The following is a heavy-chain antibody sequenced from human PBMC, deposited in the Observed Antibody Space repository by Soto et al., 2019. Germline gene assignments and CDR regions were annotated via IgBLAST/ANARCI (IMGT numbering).Heavy chain of an antibody. D-gene: IGHD1-20*01. Sequence: SETLSLTCAVYGGSFSGYYWSWIRQPPGKGLEWIGEINHSESTNYNPSLKSRVTISVDTSKNQFSLKLSSVTAADTAVYYCARTGTGITGTTVPYYYYGMDVWGQGTTVTVSS. V-gene: IGHV4-34*01. CDR2: INHSEST. CDR3: ARTGTGITGTTVPYYYYGMDV. J-gene: IGHJ6*02. CDR1: GGSFSGYY.